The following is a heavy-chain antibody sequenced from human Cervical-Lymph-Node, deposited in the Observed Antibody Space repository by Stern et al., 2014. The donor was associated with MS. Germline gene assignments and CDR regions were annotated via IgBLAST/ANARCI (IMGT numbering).Heavy chain of an antibody. V-gene: IGHV4-4*02. CDR3: ATVSGYYYPYYFDY. CDR2: FYHSGST. D-gene: IGHD3-22*01. Sequence: QVQLQESGPGLVKPSGTLSLTCAVSGGSISSSNWWSWVRQPPGKGLEWIGEFYHSGSTNYNPSLKSRVPISVDKSKNQFSLKLSSVTAADTAVYYCATVSGYYYPYYFDYWGQGTLVTVSS. J-gene: IGHJ4*02. CDR1: GGSISSSNW.